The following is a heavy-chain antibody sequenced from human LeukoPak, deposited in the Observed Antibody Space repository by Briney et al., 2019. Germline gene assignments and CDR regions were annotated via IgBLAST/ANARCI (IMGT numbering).Heavy chain of an antibody. Sequence: SGTLSLTCAVSGGSISSSNWWSWVRQPPGKGLEWIGEIYHSGSTNYNPSLKSRVTISVDKSKNQFSLKLSSVTAADTAVYYCARDSRLWFGELLSDYYYYGMDVWGQGTTVTVSS. J-gene: IGHJ6*02. CDR1: GGSISSSNW. CDR2: IYHSGST. V-gene: IGHV4-4*02. D-gene: IGHD3-10*01. CDR3: ARDSRLWFGELLSDYYYYGMDV.